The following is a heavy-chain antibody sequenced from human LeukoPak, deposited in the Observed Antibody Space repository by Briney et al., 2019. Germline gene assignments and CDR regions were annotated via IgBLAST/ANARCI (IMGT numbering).Heavy chain of an antibody. CDR3: ARGHGLTKDS. CDR1: GFTFSSHA. V-gene: IGHV3-30*01. J-gene: IGHJ4*02. D-gene: IGHD4-11*01. Sequence: GGSLRLSCAASGFTFSSHAMHWVRQAPGKGLEWVAVISYDGSNKYYADSVKGRFTISRDNSKNTLYLQMNSLRAEDTAVYCCARGHGLTKDSWGQGTLVTVSS. CDR2: ISYDGSNK.